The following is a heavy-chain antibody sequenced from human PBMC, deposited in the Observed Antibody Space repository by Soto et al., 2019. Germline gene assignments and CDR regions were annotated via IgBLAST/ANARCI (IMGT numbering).Heavy chain of an antibody. D-gene: IGHD3-22*01. CDR2: IYYSGST. Sequence: QVQLQESGPGLMKPSETLSLTCTVSGGSISSYYWSWIRQPPGKGLEWIGYIYYSGSTNYNPSLKSRVTISVDTSKNQFSLKLSSVTAADTAVYYCARGPDSSGPLGHWGQGTLVTVSS. V-gene: IGHV4-59*01. CDR1: GGSISSYY. J-gene: IGHJ4*02. CDR3: ARGPDSSGPLGH.